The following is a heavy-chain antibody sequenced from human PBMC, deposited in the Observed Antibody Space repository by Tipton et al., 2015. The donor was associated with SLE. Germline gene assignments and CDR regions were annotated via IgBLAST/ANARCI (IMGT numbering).Heavy chain of an antibody. J-gene: IGHJ6*02. CDR3: ARTLLWFSDQYGMDV. Sequence: SLRLSCAASGFTFSSYAMHWVRQAPGKGLEWVAVISYDGSNKYYADSVKGRFTISRDNSKNTLYLQMNSLRAEGTAVYYCARTLLWFSDQYGMDVWGQGTSVPVSS. CDR1: GFTFSSYA. CDR2: ISYDGSNK. V-gene: IGHV3-30*04. D-gene: IGHD3-10*01.